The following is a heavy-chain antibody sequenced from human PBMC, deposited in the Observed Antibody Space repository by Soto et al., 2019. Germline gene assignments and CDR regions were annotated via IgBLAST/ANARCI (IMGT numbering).Heavy chain of an antibody. CDR2: IDPSDSYT. CDR3: ARLQSNSSHGMDV. D-gene: IGHD4-4*01. V-gene: IGHV5-10-1*01. Sequence: WEALEIALKGPGFIFTSYWIGWVRQMPGKGLEWMGRIDPSDSYTKYSPYFQVYVTISAHKSINTAYLQWTSLKASDTATYYYARLQSNSSHGMDVWGQGTTVTVSS. J-gene: IGHJ6*02. CDR1: GFIFTSYW.